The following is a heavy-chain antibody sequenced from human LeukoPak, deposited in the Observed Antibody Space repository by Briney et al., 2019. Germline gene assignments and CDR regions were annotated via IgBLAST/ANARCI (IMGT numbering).Heavy chain of an antibody. CDR2: GHYSGNT. J-gene: IGHJ4*02. CDR1: GTSITSYY. D-gene: IGHD2-8*01. V-gene: IGHV4-59*08. Sequence: SETLSLTCTVSGTSITSYYWNWIRQAPGQGPEWIGYGHYSGNTKYNPPLKSRVTISVDTSKNQFSLRLSSVTAAATAVYFCAKWAPDNRAFDLWGQGTLVTVSS. CDR3: AKWAPDNRAFDL.